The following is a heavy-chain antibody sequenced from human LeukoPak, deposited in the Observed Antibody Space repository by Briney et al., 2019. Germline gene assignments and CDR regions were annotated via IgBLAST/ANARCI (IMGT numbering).Heavy chain of an antibody. CDR2: MKPDGSEK. Sequence: GGSLRLSRSASALTFDTSWTHSVRQAPGKGLQWVANMKPDGSEKYYVDSVKGRFTISRDNAKNSLYLQMNSLRAEDTAVYYCAKFANPGCWGQGTLVAVSS. CDR1: ALTFDTSW. D-gene: IGHD2-8*01. V-gene: IGHV3-7*01. J-gene: IGHJ4*02. CDR3: AKFANPGC.